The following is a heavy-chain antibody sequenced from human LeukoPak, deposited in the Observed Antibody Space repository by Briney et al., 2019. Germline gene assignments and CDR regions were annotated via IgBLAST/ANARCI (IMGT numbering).Heavy chain of an antibody. CDR3: ASPYYYDSSGYYSPDAFDI. Sequence: PGKSLRLSCAASGFTFSNYAMHWVRQAPGKGLEWVSLISSGGTYEYYADSVKGRFTISRDNSKNTLYLQLNSLRAEDTAVYYCASPYYYDSSGYYSPDAFDIWGQGTMVTVSS. V-gene: IGHV3-30*01. CDR2: ISSGGTYE. J-gene: IGHJ3*02. CDR1: GFTFSNYA. D-gene: IGHD3-22*01.